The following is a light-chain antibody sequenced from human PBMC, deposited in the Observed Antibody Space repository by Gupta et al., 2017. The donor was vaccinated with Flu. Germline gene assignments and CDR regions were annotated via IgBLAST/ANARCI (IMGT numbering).Light chain of an antibody. Sequence: DIQMTQSPSTVSASVGDKITITCRATQHIGSWLAWYQQKPGKAPKVLISAVSSLENGVPPRFSGSGYGTDFTLTISSLQPEDIATYFCRQSNSFPLTFGGGTKVEMK. CDR2: AVS. CDR1: QHIGSW. V-gene: IGKV1-12*01. J-gene: IGKJ4*01. CDR3: RQSNSFPLT.